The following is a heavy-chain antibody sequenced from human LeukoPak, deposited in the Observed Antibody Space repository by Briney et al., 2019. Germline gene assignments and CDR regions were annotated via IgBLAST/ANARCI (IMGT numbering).Heavy chain of an antibody. CDR2: IDPNSGGT. V-gene: IGHV1-2*06. CDR3: ARGLATVSYYCYGMDV. J-gene: IGHJ6*02. D-gene: IGHD4-17*01. Sequence: ASVKVSCKASGDTFTGYYMHWLRQAPGQGLEWMGRIDPNSGGTNYAQKFQGRVTMTRDTSISTAYMELSRLRSDDTAVYYCARGLATVSYYCYGMDVWGQGTTVTVSS. CDR1: GDTFTGYY.